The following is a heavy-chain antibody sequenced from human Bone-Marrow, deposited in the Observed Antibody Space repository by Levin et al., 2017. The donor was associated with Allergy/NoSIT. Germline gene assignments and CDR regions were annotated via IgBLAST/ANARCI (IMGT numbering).Heavy chain of an antibody. CDR1: GGSISSGRYA. Sequence: PSETLSLTCAVSGGSISSGRYAWSWIRQPPGKGLEWIGYIFQSGSTYYNPSLKGPVTISVDRSKNHFSLNLTSVNAADTAVYLCARRAAPNPFFDYWGQGTLVTVSS. CDR3: ARRAAPNPFFDY. CDR2: IFQSGST. V-gene: IGHV4-30-2*01. D-gene: IGHD6-25*01. J-gene: IGHJ4*02.